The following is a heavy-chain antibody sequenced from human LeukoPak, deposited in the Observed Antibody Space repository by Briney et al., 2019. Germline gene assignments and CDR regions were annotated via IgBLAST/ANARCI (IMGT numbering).Heavy chain of an antibody. CDR2: IYYSGST. D-gene: IGHD2-2*02. CDR3: ARSVGYCSSTSCYTSSNWFDP. V-gene: IGHV4-31*03. J-gene: IGHJ5*02. Sequence: SETLSLTCTVSGGSISSGGYYWSWIRQHPGKGLEWIGYIYYSGSTYYNPSLKSRVTISVDTSKNQISLKLSSVTAADTAVYYCARSVGYCSSTSCYTSSNWFDPWGQGTLVTVSS. CDR1: GGSISSGGYY.